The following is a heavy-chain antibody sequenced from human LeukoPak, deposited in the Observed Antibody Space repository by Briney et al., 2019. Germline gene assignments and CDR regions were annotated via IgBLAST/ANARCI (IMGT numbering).Heavy chain of an antibody. CDR1: GFTFSDYY. Sequence: PGGSLRLSCAASGFTFSDYYMSWIRQAPGKGLEWVSYISSSGSTIYYADSVKGRFTISRDNAKNSLYLQMNSPRAEDTAVYYCARSSLIAARPSSYWGQGTLVTVSS. V-gene: IGHV3-11*01. CDR3: ARSSLIAARPSSY. D-gene: IGHD6-6*01. J-gene: IGHJ4*02. CDR2: ISSSGSTI.